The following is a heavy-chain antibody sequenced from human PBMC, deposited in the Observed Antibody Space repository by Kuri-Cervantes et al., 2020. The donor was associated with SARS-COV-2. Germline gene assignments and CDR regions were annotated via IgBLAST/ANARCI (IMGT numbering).Heavy chain of an antibody. CDR3: ARVTTVVGDAFDI. CDR1: GFTVSSNY. D-gene: IGHD4-23*01. CDR2: IYSGGST. J-gene: IGHJ3*02. Sequence: GGSLRLSCAASGFTVSSNYMSWVRQAPGKGLEWVSVIYSGGSTYYADSVKGRFTISRDNSKNTLYLQMNSLRAEDTAVYYCARVTTVVGDAFDIWGQGTMVTVSS. V-gene: IGHV3-53*01.